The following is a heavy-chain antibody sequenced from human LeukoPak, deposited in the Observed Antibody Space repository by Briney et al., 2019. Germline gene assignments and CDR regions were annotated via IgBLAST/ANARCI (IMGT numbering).Heavy chain of an antibody. J-gene: IGHJ4*02. CDR1: GFTFSNSD. CDR3: ARRATSERGHSYGLDY. V-gene: IGHV3-35*01. Sequence: PGGSLRLSCAASGFTFSNSDMNWVHQAPGKRLEWVSGVSWNGSRTHYADSVKGRFIISRDNSRNTLYLQTNSLRAEDTAVYYCARRATSERGHSYGLDYWGQGTLVTVSS. D-gene: IGHD5-18*01. CDR2: VSWNGSRT.